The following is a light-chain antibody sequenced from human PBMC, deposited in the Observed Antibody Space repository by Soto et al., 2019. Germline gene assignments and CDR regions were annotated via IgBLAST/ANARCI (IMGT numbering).Light chain of an antibody. V-gene: IGKV1-5*03. CDR1: QSISAF. CDR2: TAS. Sequence: DIQMTQSPSPLSASVGDRVTITCRASQSISAFLAWYEQKPGKAPHLLIHTASTLRSGVPSRFSGSGSGTDFTLTINSLQPDDSATYYCQQYAIYPSTFGGGTKVEIQ. J-gene: IGKJ4*01. CDR3: QQYAIYPST.